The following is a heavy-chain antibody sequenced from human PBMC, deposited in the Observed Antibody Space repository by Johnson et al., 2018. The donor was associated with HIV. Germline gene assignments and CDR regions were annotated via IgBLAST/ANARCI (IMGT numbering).Heavy chain of an antibody. CDR1: GFTVSSNY. CDR3: ARASDSVDI. J-gene: IGHJ3*02. V-gene: IGHV3-66*02. Sequence: VQLVESGGGVVRPGGSLRLSCAASGFTVSSNYMSCVRQAPGKGLEWVSVIYSGGSTYYADSVKGRFTISRDNSKNTLYLQMNSLRAEDTAVYYCARASDSVDIWGQGTMVTVSS. CDR2: IYSGGST.